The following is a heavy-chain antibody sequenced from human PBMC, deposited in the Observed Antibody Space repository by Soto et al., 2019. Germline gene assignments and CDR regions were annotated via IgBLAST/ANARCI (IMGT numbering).Heavy chain of an antibody. J-gene: IGHJ6*02. Sequence: QVQLVQSGAEVKKPGTSVKVSCKVSGGTFSSYAISWVRQAPGQGLEWLGEITSIFGAAMYAQKFQGRVTIIADEPATTVYMELSSLTSEDTAVYYCARGGKERFRGSGMDVWGQGTTVTVSS. V-gene: IGHV1-69*01. CDR3: ARGGKERFRGSGMDV. CDR1: GGTFSSYA. D-gene: IGHD1-1*01. CDR2: ITSIFGAA.